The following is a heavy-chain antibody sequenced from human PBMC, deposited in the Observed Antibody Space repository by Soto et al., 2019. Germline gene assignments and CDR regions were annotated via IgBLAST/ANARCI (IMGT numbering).Heavy chain of an antibody. D-gene: IGHD6-13*01. CDR1: GGSISSSNW. CDR3: ARGAAAAGVRGGYYYGMDV. CDR2: IYHSGST. V-gene: IGHV4-4*02. J-gene: IGHJ6*02. Sequence: TSETLSLTCAVSGGSISSSNWWSWVRQPPGKGLEWIGEIYHSGSTNYNPSLKSRVTISVDKSKNQFSLKLSSVTAADTAVYYCARGAAAAGVRGGYYYGMDVWGQGTTVTVSS.